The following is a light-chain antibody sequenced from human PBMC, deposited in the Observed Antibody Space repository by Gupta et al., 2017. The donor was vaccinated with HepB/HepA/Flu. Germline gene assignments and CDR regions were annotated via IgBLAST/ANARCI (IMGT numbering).Light chain of an antibody. CDR2: YKSDSDK. CDR1: SGINVGTYS. Sequence: QAVLTQPSSLSASPGASASLTCTLRSGINVGTYSIYWYQQKPGSPPQYLLRYKSDSDKQQGSGVPSRFSGSKDASANAGILLISGLQSEDEADYYCMMWHSSASGWVFGGGTKLTVL. J-gene: IGLJ3*02. V-gene: IGLV5-45*02. CDR3: MMWHSSASGWV.